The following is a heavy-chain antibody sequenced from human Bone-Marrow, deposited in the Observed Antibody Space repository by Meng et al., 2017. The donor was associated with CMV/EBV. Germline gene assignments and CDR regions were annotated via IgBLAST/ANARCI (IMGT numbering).Heavy chain of an antibody. CDR1: GGSFSCYY. CDR3: ARDTLGSSGYFDY. J-gene: IGHJ4*02. CDR2: IYTSGST. V-gene: IGHV4-59*10. D-gene: IGHD3-22*01. Sequence: VQLRGWGPGLLKPSETLSLTCAVYGGSFSCYYWSWIRQPAGKGLEWIGRIYTSGSTNYNPSLKSRVTMSVDTSKNQFSLKLSSATAADTAVYYCARDTLGSSGYFDYWGQGTLVTVSS.